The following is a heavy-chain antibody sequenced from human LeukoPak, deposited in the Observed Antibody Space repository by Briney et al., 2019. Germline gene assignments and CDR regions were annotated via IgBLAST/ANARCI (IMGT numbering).Heavy chain of an antibody. V-gene: IGHV1-69*05. J-gene: IGHJ4*02. D-gene: IGHD1-26*01. CDR1: GGTFSSYA. Sequence: SVKVSCKASGGTFSSYAISWVRQAPGQGLEWMGGIIHIFGTANYAQKFQGRVTITTDESTSTAYMELSSLRSEDTAVYYCAFFWELPEYYFDYWGQGTLVTVSS. CDR3: AFFWELPEYYFDY. CDR2: IIHIFGTA.